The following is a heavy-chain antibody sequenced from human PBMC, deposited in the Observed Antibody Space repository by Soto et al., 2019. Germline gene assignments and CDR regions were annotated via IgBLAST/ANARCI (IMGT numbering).Heavy chain of an antibody. CDR3: AKDGYKENDFWAGPFDY. Sequence: GGSLILSCAASGFTFSSYAMSWVLQAPGKGLEWVSAISGSGGSTYYADSVKGRFTISRDNSKNTLYLQMNSLRAEDTAVYYCAKDGYKENDFWAGPFDYWGQGTLVTVSS. J-gene: IGHJ4*02. CDR2: ISGSGGST. V-gene: IGHV3-23*01. CDR1: GFTFSSYA. D-gene: IGHD3-3*01.